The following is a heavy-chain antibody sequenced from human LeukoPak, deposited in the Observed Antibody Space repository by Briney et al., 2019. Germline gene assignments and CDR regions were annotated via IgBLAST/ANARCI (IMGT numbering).Heavy chain of an antibody. CDR2: ISSSSSYI. CDR1: GFTFSSYS. V-gene: IGHV3-21*01. CDR3: AKDLDPHDYGDLNYYYGMDV. D-gene: IGHD4-17*01. Sequence: GGSLRLSCAASGFTFSSYSMNWVRQAPGKGLEWVSSISSSSSYIYYADSVKGRFTISRDNSKNTLYLQMNSLRAEDTAVYYCAKDLDPHDYGDLNYYYGMDVWGQGTTVTVSS. J-gene: IGHJ6*02.